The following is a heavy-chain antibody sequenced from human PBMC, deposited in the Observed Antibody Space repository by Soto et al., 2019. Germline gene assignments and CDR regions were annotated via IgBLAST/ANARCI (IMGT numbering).Heavy chain of an antibody. CDR3: ARGYSSRSWFDP. Sequence: ASVKVSCKASGGTFSSYAISWVRQAPGQGLEWMGGIIPIFGTANYAQKFQGRVTITADESTSTAYMELSSLRSEDTAVYYCARGYSSRSWFDPWGQGTLVTVSS. J-gene: IGHJ5*02. V-gene: IGHV1-69*13. CDR2: IIPIFGTA. CDR1: GGTFSSYA. D-gene: IGHD6-13*01.